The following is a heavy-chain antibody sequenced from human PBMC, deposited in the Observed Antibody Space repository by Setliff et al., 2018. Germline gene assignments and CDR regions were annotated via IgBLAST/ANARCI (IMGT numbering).Heavy chain of an antibody. CDR2: INPDSGGT. D-gene: IGHD3-10*01. J-gene: IGHJ4*02. CDR1: GYTFTGYS. V-gene: IGHV1-2*06. CDR3: ARVGSLAPLYYGNY. Sequence: ASVKVSCKASGYTFTGYSMHWVRQAPGQGLEWMGRINPDSGGTNYAQKFQGGVTMTRDTSISTAYMELSRLRSDDTAVYYCARVGSLAPLYYGNYWGQGTLVTVSS.